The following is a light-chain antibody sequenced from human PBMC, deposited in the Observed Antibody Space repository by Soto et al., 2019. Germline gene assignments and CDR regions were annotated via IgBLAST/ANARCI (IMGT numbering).Light chain of an antibody. Sequence: ETVMTQSPDTLSVSPGESATLSCRASQDVSTNLAWFHQKPGQTPRLVLYGASKRATGIPARFSGSGSGRHFPLTISSPQSEDFGVYYCQHNNTGPPYSFGQGTKVEIK. J-gene: IGKJ2*03. CDR2: GAS. CDR3: QHNNTGPPYS. V-gene: IGKV3-15*01. CDR1: QDVSTN.